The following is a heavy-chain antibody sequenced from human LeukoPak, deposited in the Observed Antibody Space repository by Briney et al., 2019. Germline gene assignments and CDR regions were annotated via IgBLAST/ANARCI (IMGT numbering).Heavy chain of an antibody. D-gene: IGHD2-2*01. V-gene: IGHV1-69*06. CDR2: IIPIFGTA. J-gene: IGHJ5*02. CDR1: GGTFSSYA. Sequence: SVKVSCKASGGTFSSYAISWVRQAPGQGLEWMGGIIPIFGTANYAQKFQSRVTITADKSTSTAYMELSSLRSEDTAVYYCARSSYCSSTSCYAGRDWFDPWGQGTLVTVSS. CDR3: ARSSYCSSTSCYAGRDWFDP.